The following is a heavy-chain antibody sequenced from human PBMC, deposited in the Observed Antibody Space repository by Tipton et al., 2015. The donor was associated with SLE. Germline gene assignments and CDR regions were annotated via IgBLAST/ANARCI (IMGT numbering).Heavy chain of an antibody. Sequence: PSLTCTVSGGSITNHYWNWIRQSPGKGLDWIGYIYYTGRTDYNPSLKSRVTISIDTSKTQFSLKLTSVTAADTAIYYCARTSYGLGNAFDIWGQGTTVTVSS. CDR3: ARTSYGLGNAFDI. CDR1: GGSITNHY. J-gene: IGHJ3*02. D-gene: IGHD3-10*01. CDR2: IYYTGRT. V-gene: IGHV4-59*11.